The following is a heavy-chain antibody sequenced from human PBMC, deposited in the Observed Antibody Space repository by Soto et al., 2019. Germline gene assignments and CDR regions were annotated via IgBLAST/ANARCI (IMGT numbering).Heavy chain of an antibody. CDR2: IYWNDDK. CDR1: GFSLSSSGVG. CDR3: ARWTLGGSYWYFDN. J-gene: IGHJ4*02. D-gene: IGHD1-26*01. V-gene: IGHV2-5*01. Sequence: QITLKESGPTLVKPTQTLTLTCIFSGFSLSSSGVGVGWIRQPPGQSLEWLGLIYWNDDKRYSSSVKSRLTITKDTSKNPVVLTMINMDPVDTATYLCARWTLGGSYWYFDNWGPGTLVTVSA.